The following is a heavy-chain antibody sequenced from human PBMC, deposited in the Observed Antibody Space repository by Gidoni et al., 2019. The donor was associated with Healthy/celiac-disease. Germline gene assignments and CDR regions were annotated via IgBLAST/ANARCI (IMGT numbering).Heavy chain of an antibody. CDR2: INSDGSST. J-gene: IGHJ4*02. Sequence: EVQLVESGGGLVQPGGPVSLSCAAPGFSFSSYWMHWVRQAPGKGLVWVSRINSDGSSTSYADSVKGRFTISRDNAKNTLYLQMNSLRAEDTAVYYCARVTDSGSYYGLDYWGQGTLVTVSS. CDR3: ARVTDSGSYYGLDY. CDR1: GFSFSSYW. D-gene: IGHD1-26*01. V-gene: IGHV3-74*01.